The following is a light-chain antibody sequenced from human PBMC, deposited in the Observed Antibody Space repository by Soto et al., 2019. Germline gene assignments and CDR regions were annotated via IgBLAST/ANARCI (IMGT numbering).Light chain of an antibody. CDR1: SSNIGAGYD. CDR2: GNR. J-gene: IGLJ2*01. V-gene: IGLV1-40*01. CDR3: HSYDSSLSGSIV. Sequence: QSALTQPPSVSGAPGQRVTISCTGSSSNIGAGYDVHWYQQLPGTAPKLLIYGNRNRPSGVPDRFSGSKSGTSASLAITGLQAEDEADYYCHSYDSSLSGSIVFGGGTKLTVL.